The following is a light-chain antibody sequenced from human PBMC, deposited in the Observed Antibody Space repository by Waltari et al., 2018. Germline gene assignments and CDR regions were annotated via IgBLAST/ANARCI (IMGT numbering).Light chain of an antibody. J-gene: IGKJ1*01. CDR3: LQDYTYPRT. Sequence: AIQMTQSPSSLPVSVGDRVTITCRASQDIRNDLGGYQQKPGQDPKLLIYGASSLQSGVPSRFSGSGSGTDFTLTISSLQPEDCATYYCLQDYTYPRTFGRGTRVEI. CDR2: GAS. V-gene: IGKV1-6*01. CDR1: QDIRND.